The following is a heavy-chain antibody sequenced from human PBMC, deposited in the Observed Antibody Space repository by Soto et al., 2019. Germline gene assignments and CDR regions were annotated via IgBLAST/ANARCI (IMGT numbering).Heavy chain of an antibody. CDR2: IYPGDSDT. Sequence: GESLKISCTGVGYSFTSYWIGWVRQMPGKGLEWMGIIYPGDSDTRYSPSFQGQVTISAAKSITTAYLPWSSLRASDTAMYYCARGYCTTTICDPWFDPWGQGTLVTVSS. D-gene: IGHD2-2*01. V-gene: IGHV5-51*01. J-gene: IGHJ5*02. CDR3: ARGYCTTTICDPWFDP. CDR1: GYSFTSYW.